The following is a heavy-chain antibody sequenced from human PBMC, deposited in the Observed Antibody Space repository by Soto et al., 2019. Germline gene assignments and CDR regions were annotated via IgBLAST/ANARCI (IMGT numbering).Heavy chain of an antibody. V-gene: IGHV3-74*01. J-gene: IGHJ4*02. Sequence: EVQLVESGGGLVRPGESLRLSCAASGFTFSNYWMHWVRQAPGKGLVWVSRIDSDGSRITYADFVKGRFTISRDNAKNTLYLHMNSLTAEDTAVYYCVRTSLVVAVATREDFWGQGTLVTVSS. D-gene: IGHD2-15*01. CDR2: IDSDGSRI. CDR3: VRTSLVVAVATREDF. CDR1: GFTFSNYW.